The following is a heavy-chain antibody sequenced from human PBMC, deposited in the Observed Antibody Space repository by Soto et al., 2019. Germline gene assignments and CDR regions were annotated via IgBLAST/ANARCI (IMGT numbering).Heavy chain of an antibody. J-gene: IGHJ4*02. D-gene: IGHD3-16*01. V-gene: IGHV1-2*02. CDR2: ISPQTGGT. CDR3: ARTGWPQSSYYFDY. Sequence: ASVKVSCKGSGYTFTGYYIHWVRQTPGQGPEWMGEISPQTGGTKYAQKYQGRVTMTRDTSITTVYMELSNLSPDDTAVYYCARTGWPQSSYYFDYWGQGTLVTVSS. CDR1: GYTFTGYY.